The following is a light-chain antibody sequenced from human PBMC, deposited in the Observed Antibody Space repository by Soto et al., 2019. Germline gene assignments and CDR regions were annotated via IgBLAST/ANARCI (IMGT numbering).Light chain of an antibody. Sequence: IVFTQSPYTLSLSPGESATLSCRASQSLGRYLAWYQQKPGQAPRLLIYDASNRATGIPARFSGSGSGTDFTLTISSLEPEDFAVYYCQQRNNWLTFGGGTKVDIK. CDR3: QQRNNWLT. J-gene: IGKJ4*01. CDR1: QSLGRY. CDR2: DAS. V-gene: IGKV3-11*01.